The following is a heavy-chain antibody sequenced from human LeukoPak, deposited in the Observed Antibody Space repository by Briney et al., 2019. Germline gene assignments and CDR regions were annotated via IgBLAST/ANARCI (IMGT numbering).Heavy chain of an antibody. J-gene: IGHJ6*03. CDR1: GFTFSNAW. V-gene: IGHV3-15*01. CDR3: TTGAGRPYYYYYYYMDV. Sequence: PGGSLRLSCAASGFTFSNAWMSWVRQAPGKGLEWVGRIKSKTDGGTTDYAAPVKGRFTISRDDSKNTLYLQMNSLKTEDTAVYYCTTGAGRPYYYYYYYMDVWGKGTTVTVSS. D-gene: IGHD3-10*01. CDR2: IKSKTDGGTT.